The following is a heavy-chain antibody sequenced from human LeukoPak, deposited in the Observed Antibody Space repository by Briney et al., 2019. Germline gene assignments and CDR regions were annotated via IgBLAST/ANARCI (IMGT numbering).Heavy chain of an antibody. Sequence: GGSLRLSCAASGFTFSTYGMSWVRQAPGKGLEWVSAVSSTGGTTYYADSVKGRFTISRDNSKNTLSLQINSLRAEDTAVYYCAKDRGWFGELLSEYYFDYWGQGTLVTVSS. D-gene: IGHD3-10*01. J-gene: IGHJ4*02. CDR2: VSSTGGTT. CDR3: AKDRGWFGELLSEYYFDY. CDR1: GFTFSTYG. V-gene: IGHV3-23*01.